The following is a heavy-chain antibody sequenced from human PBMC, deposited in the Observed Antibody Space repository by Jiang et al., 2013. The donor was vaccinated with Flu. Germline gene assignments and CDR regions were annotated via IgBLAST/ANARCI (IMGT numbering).Heavy chain of an antibody. Sequence: VLLKPSETLSLTCAVYGGSFSEYYWSWIRQPPGKGLEWIGEINPSGSTNYNPSLQSRVTISADTSKNQFSLKVHSVTGADTAMYFCARRAHTIRRGPNYNWFDPWGQGTLVTVSS. CDR1: GGSFSEYY. V-gene: IGHV4-34*01. CDR2: INPSGST. D-gene: IGHD1-7*01. J-gene: IGHJ5*02. CDR3: ARRAHTIRRGPNYNWFDP.